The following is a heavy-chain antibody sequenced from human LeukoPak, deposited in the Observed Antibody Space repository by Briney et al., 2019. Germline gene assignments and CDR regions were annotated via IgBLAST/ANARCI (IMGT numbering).Heavy chain of an antibody. Sequence: GGSLRLSCAASGFTFDSYWMHWVRQAPGKGLVWVSRINSDGSSTSYADSVKGRFTVSRDNAKNSLYLQMNSLRDEDTAVYYCARNPAGIGDYWGQGTLVTVSS. J-gene: IGHJ4*02. V-gene: IGHV3-74*01. CDR2: INSDGSST. CDR3: ARNPAGIGDY. CDR1: GFTFDSYW. D-gene: IGHD1-26*01.